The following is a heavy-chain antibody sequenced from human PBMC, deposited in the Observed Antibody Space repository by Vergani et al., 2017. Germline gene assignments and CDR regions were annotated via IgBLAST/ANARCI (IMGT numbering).Heavy chain of an antibody. CDR3: AKAYYDYYYYYGMDV. CDR2: VSGSSATP. J-gene: IGHJ6*02. CDR1: GFSFPGYA. V-gene: IGHV3-23*01. D-gene: IGHD3-3*01. Sequence: EVQLLESGGGLAQPGGSLRLSCEASGFSFPGYAMSWVRQAPGKGLEWVSSVSGSSATPYYADSVKGRFIISRDNSKNTLYLQMNSLRAEDTAVYYCAKAYYDYYYYYGMDVWGQGTTVTVSS.